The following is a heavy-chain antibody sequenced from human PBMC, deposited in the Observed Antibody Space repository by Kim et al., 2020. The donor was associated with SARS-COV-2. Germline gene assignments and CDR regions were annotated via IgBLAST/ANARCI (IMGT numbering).Heavy chain of an antibody. CDR3: ARERITIFGVAAKGVDY. J-gene: IGHJ4*02. Sequence: ASVKVSCKASGYTFTSYGISWVRQAPGQGLEWMGWISAYNGNTKYAQKLQGRVTMTTDTSTSTAYMELRSLRSDDTAVYYCARERITIFGVAAKGVDYWGQGTLVTVSS. V-gene: IGHV1-18*01. D-gene: IGHD3-3*01. CDR2: ISAYNGNT. CDR1: GYTFTSYG.